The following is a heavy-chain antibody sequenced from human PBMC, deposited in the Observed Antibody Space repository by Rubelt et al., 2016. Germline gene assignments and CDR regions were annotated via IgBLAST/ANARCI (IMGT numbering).Heavy chain of an antibody. CDR2: IIPILGIA. Sequence: QVQLVQSGAEVKKPGSSVKVSCKASGGTFSSYAISWVRQAPGQGLEWMGRIIPILGIANYAQKFQVRVTITADESTSTAYMELSSLRSGDTAVYYCAREQQLVGGWFDPWGQGTLVTVSS. J-gene: IGHJ5*02. CDR1: GGTFSSYA. CDR3: AREQQLVGGWFDP. D-gene: IGHD6-13*01. V-gene: IGHV1-69*04.